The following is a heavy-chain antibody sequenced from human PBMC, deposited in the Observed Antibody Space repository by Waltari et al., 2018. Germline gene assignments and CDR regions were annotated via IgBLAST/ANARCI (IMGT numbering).Heavy chain of an antibody. CDR2: IRYDGSNK. V-gene: IGHV3-30*02. J-gene: IGHJ4*02. CDR1: GFTFSSYG. Sequence: QVQLVESGGGVVQPGGSLRLSCAASGFTFSSYGMHWVRQAPGKGLEWVAFIRYDGSNKYYADSVKGRFTISRDNSKNTLYLQMNSLRAEDTAVYYCAKDNGKQWPDGPGDYWGQGTLVTVSS. CDR3: AKDNGKQWPDGPGDY. D-gene: IGHD6-19*01.